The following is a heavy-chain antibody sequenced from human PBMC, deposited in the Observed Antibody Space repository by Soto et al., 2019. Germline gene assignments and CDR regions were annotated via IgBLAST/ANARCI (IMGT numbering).Heavy chain of an antibody. CDR2: ISYDGSNK. CDR3: AKDVGDSSGYYDYYYYGMDV. D-gene: IGHD3-22*01. CDR1: GFTFSSYG. J-gene: IGHJ6*02. Sequence: VQLLESGGGLVQPGGSLRLSCAASGFTFSSYGMHWVRQAPGKGLEWVAVISYDGSNKYYADSVKGRFTISRDNSKNTLYLQMNSLRAEDTAVYYCAKDVGDSSGYYDYYYYGMDVWGQGTTVTVSS. V-gene: IGHV3-30*18.